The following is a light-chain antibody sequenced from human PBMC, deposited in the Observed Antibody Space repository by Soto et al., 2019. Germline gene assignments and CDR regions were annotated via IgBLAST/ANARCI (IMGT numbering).Light chain of an antibody. J-gene: IGKJ4*01. V-gene: IGKV1-33*01. CDR1: QDISNY. CDR2: DAS. Sequence: DIQMTQSPSSLSASVGDRVTITCQASQDISNYLNWYQQKPGKAPKLLIYDASNLETGVPSRFSGSGSGTDFTFTISSLQPEYIATYYCQQYDNLPPLLTFGGGTKVEIK. CDR3: QQYDNLPPLLT.